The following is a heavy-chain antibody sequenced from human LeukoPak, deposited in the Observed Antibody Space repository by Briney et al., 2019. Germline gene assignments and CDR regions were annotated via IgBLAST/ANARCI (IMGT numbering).Heavy chain of an antibody. Sequence: GGSLRLSCAASGFTFSDYNMRWIRQAPGKGLEWVSSISRSGSTKYYADSVKGRFTISRDNAKNSLYLQMNSLRAEDTAVYYCARKIATRHYFDYWGQGTLVTVSS. CDR3: ARKIATRHYFDY. J-gene: IGHJ4*02. CDR1: GFTFSDYN. D-gene: IGHD6-6*01. V-gene: IGHV3-11*04. CDR2: ISRSGSTK.